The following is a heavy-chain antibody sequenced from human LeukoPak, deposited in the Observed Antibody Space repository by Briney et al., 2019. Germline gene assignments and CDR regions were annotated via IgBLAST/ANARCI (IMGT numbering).Heavy chain of an antibody. V-gene: IGHV3-7*03. D-gene: IGHD2-15*01. J-gene: IGHJ4*02. CDR3: ARDNGWSADF. CDR2: IKQDGSAK. CDR1: GFTFSRHW. Sequence: AGSLRLSCAASGFTFSRHWMYWVRQAPGKGLEWVANIKQDGSAKPYVDSVKGRFTISRDNAKNSLFLQMNSLRVEDTAVYYCARDNGWSADFWGQGTLVTVSS.